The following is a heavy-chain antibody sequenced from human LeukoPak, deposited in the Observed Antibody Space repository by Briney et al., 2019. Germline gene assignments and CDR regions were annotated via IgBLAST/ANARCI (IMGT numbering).Heavy chain of an antibody. V-gene: IGHV3-7*01. J-gene: IGHJ6*03. CDR3: ARRYGSSVYYTYHMDV. CDR1: GFTFRTYW. D-gene: IGHD6-13*01. CDR2: INQDGSEK. Sequence: GGSLRLSCVASGFTFRTYWLTWVRQAPGKGLEWVANINQDGSEKSYVDSVKGRFTTSRDNAKSSLYLQMSSLRAEDTAVYYCARRYGSSVYYTYHMDVWGKGTTVTVSS.